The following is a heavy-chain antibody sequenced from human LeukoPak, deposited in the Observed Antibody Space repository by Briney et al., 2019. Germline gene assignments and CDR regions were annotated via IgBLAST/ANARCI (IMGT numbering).Heavy chain of an antibody. CDR1: GLTFSSYA. J-gene: IGHJ4*02. V-gene: IGHV3-30*04. CDR3: ASLAEGY. CDR2: ISYDGSNK. Sequence: GGSLRLSCAASGLTFSSYAMHWVRQAPGKGLEWVAVISYDGSNKYYADSVKGRFTISRDNSKNTLYLQMNSLRAEDTAVYYCASLAEGYWGQGTLVTVSS.